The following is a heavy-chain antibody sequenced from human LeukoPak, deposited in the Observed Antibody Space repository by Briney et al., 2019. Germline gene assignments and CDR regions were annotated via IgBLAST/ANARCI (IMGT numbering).Heavy chain of an antibody. CDR1: GFIFSSYT. D-gene: IGHD3-10*01. V-gene: IGHV3-30-3*01. J-gene: IGHJ1*01. CDR2: ISYDGSKK. CDR3: ARDMYYYGSGRHFQY. Sequence: PGGSLRLSCAASGFIFSSYTMHWVRQAPGKGLEWVALISYDGSKKYYADSVKGQFTISRDNSKNTLYLQMNSLRSEDTASYYCARDMYYYGSGRHFQYWGQGTLVTVSS.